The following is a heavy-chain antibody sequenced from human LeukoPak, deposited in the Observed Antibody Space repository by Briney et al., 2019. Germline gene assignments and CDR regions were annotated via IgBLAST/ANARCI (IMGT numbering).Heavy chain of an antibody. J-gene: IGHJ2*01. CDR3: AKDATDSSSWFDWYFDL. V-gene: IGHV3-23*01. CDR1: GFTFSSYG. CDR2: ISGSGGST. Sequence: GGSLRLSCAASGFTFSSYGMSWVRQAPGKGLEWVSAISGSGGSTYYADSVKGRFTISRDNSKNTLYLQMNSLRAEDTAVYYCAKDATDSSSWFDWYFDLWGRGTLVTVSS. D-gene: IGHD6-13*01.